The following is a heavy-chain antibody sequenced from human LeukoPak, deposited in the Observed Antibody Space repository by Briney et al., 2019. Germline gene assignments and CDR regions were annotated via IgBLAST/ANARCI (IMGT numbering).Heavy chain of an antibody. CDR1: GFTFGDYA. V-gene: IGHV3-49*05. D-gene: IGHD3-22*01. J-gene: IGHJ4*02. Sequence: KTGGSLRLSCTASGFTFGDYAMSWFRQAPGKGLEWVGFIRSKAYGGTTEYAASVKGRFTISRDDSKSIAYLQMNSLKTEDTAVYYCTRETYYYDSSGYHVADYWGQGTLVTVSS. CDR3: TRETYYYDSSGYHVADY. CDR2: IRSKAYGGTT.